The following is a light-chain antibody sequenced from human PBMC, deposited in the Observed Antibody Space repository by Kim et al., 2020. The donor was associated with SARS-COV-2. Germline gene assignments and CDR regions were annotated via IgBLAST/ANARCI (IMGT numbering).Light chain of an antibody. CDR2: SNN. J-gene: IGLJ2*01. CDR3: AAWDDSLKGPV. V-gene: IGLV1-44*01. Sequence: QSVLTQPPSASGTPGQRVTISCSGSSSNIGSNTVNWYQHLPGTAPKFLIYSNNRRPSGVPDRFSGSKSGTSASLAISGLQSDDEAVYFCAAWDDSLKGPVFGGGTQLTVL. CDR1: SSNIGSNT.